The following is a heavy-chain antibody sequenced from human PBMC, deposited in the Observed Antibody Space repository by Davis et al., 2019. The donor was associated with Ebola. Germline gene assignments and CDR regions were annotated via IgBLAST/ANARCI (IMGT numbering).Heavy chain of an antibody. Sequence: AASVKVSCKASGFILTNYAIHWVRQAPGQGLEWMGWISTYSGSTDYAQKVQGRVTMTTDTSTSAAYMELRSLRSDDTAVYYCARDRDVLLRQTDYWGQGTLVTVSS. V-gene: IGHV1-18*01. J-gene: IGHJ4*02. CDR1: GFILTNYA. D-gene: IGHD2-15*01. CDR3: ARDRDVLLRQTDY. CDR2: ISTYSGST.